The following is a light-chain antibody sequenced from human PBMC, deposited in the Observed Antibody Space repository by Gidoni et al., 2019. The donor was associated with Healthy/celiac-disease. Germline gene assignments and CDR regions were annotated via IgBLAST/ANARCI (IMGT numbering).Light chain of an antibody. CDR1: SSDVVGYNY. CDR3: SSYTSSSTLV. CDR2: DVS. V-gene: IGLV2-14*03. Sequence: QSALTQPASVSGSPGQSITISCTGTSSDVVGYNYVSWYQQHPGKAPKLMIYDVSNRLSGVSNRFSGSKSGNTASLTISGLQAEDEADYYCSSYTSSSTLVFGGGTKLTVL. J-gene: IGLJ2*01.